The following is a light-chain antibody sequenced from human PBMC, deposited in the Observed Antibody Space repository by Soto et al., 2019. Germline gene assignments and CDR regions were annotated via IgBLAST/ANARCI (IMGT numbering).Light chain of an antibody. CDR3: QQYDTAPWT. CDR2: GES. CDR1: QSVTTAY. J-gene: IGKJ1*01. V-gene: IGKV3-20*01. Sequence: VLTQSPATLSLSPGERATLSCRASQSVTTAYLAWYQQKPGQAPSLLIYGESNRATGIPDRFSGSGSGTDFTLTISRLDPEDFAVYYCQQYDTAPWTFGQGTRVEAK.